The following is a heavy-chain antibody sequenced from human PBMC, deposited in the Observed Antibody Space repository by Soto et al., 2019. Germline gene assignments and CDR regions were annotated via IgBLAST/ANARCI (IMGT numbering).Heavy chain of an antibody. V-gene: IGHV2-5*02. J-gene: IGHJ4*02. D-gene: IGHD3-3*01. Sequence: QITLTESGPTLVKPTQTLTLTCTFSGFSFSTRGVGGGWIRQPQGKALELLGSIYWDTDKRYISSLKTTLTMTKDASTSLVVRTMSEKDPVDTGTYFCAHSFVDPSRHYHLFDYWCQGTPVTVFS. CDR3: AHSFVDPSRHYHLFDY. CDR2: IYWDTDK. CDR1: GFSFSTRGVG.